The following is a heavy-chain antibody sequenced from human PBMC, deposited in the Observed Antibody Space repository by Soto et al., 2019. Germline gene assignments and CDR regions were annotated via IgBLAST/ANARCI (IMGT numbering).Heavy chain of an antibody. CDR2: ISYDGSNK. J-gene: IGHJ6*02. CDR1: GFTFSSYA. V-gene: IGHV3-30-3*01. Sequence: QVPLVESGGGVVQPGRSLRLSCAASGFTFSSYAMHWVRQAPGKGLEWVAVISYDGSNKYYADSVKGRFTISRDNSKNTLYLQMNSLRAEDTAVYSCARTPRGQWELPYYYYGMDVWGQGTTVTVSS. CDR3: ARTPRGQWELPYYYYGMDV. D-gene: IGHD1-26*01.